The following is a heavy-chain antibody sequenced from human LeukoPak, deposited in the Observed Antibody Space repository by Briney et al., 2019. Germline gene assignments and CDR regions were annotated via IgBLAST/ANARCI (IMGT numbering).Heavy chain of an antibody. CDR3: ARDAPQKEQAYCGGDCSYFDY. CDR1: GFTFSSYS. CDR2: ISSSGSTI. Sequence: RAGGSLRLSCAASGFTFSSYSMNWVRQAPGKGLEWVSYISSSGSTIYYADSVKGRFTISRDNAKNSLCLQMNSLRAEDTAVYYCARDAPQKEQAYCGGDCSYFDYWGQGTLVTVSS. V-gene: IGHV3-48*04. D-gene: IGHD2-21*02. J-gene: IGHJ4*02.